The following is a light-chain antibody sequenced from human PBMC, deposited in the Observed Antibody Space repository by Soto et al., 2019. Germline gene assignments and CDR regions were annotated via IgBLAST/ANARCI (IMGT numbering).Light chain of an antibody. J-gene: IGLJ1*01. V-gene: IGLV2-14*01. Sequence: QSVLTQPASVSGSPGQSIAISCTGTSSDVGGYNFVSWYQQHPGKAPKLMIFDVSNRPSGVSNRFSGSKSGNTASLTISGLQAEDEADYYCTSYISSSTPHYVFGTGTKVTVL. CDR1: SSDVGGYNF. CDR2: DVS. CDR3: TSYISSSTPHYV.